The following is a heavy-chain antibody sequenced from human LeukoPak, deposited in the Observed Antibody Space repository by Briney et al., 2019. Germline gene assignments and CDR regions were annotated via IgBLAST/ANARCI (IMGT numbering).Heavy chain of an antibody. D-gene: IGHD4-17*01. J-gene: IGHJ1*01. Sequence: SETLSLTCTVSGGSISSRSYYSDWIRQPAGKGLEWIGRIYTSGSTNYNPSLKSRVTISVDTSKNQFSLKLSSVTAADTAVYYCARGWTGGDYPWPHWGQGTLVTVSS. V-gene: IGHV4-61*02. CDR3: ARGWTGGDYPWPH. CDR1: GGSISSRSYY. CDR2: IYTSGST.